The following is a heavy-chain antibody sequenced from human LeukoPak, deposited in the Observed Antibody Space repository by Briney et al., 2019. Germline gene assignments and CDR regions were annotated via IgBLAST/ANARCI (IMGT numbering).Heavy chain of an antibody. CDR1: GFTFSNYW. CDR3: ERVDYDSTYYFDY. J-gene: IGHJ4*02. Sequence: PGGSLRLSCAASGFTFSNYWMQWVRQAPGKGLVWVSRINSDESRTNYADSVKGRFTISRDNAKNTLYLQMSSLRDEDTAVYYCERVDYDSTYYFDYWGQGTLVTVSS. V-gene: IGHV3-74*01. CDR2: INSDESRT. D-gene: IGHD3-22*01.